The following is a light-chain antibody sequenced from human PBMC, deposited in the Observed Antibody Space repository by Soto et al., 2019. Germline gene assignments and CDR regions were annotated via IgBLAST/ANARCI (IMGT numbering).Light chain of an antibody. CDR3: SSYTSSSTLYV. Sequence: QSALTQPASVSGSPGQSITISCTGTSSDVGGYNYVSWYQQHPGKATKLMIYDVSNRPSGVSNRFSGSKSGNTASLTISGLQAEDEDDYYCSSYTSSSTLYVFGTGTKVTVL. V-gene: IGLV2-14*01. J-gene: IGLJ1*01. CDR1: SSDVGGYNY. CDR2: DVS.